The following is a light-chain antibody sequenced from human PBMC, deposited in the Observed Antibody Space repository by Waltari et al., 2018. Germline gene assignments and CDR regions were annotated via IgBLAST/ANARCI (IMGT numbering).Light chain of an antibody. J-gene: IGKJ4*01. CDR1: QSVTSY. Sequence: EIVWTQSPGTLSLSPGERVTLSCRASQSVTSYLGWYQKKPGQAPRLLIYDGSSRATGVPARFSGSGSGTEFTLTISSLQSEDLAVYYCQQYGAWPLTFGGGSKVEF. CDR3: QQYGAWPLT. CDR2: DGS. V-gene: IGKV3-15*01.